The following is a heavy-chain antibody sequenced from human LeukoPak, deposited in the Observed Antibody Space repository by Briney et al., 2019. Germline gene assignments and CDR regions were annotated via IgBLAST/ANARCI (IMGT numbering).Heavy chain of an antibody. Sequence: SETLSLTCAVYGGSFSDHYWTWIRQPRGKGLEWIAEIDHSGRTNYNPSLKSRVIISVDTSKMQFSLNLTSVTAADTALYYCAKGQAIATRSFFWDSWGQGTLVTVSS. CDR2: IDHSGRT. J-gene: IGHJ4*02. CDR1: GGSFSDHY. CDR3: AKGQAIATRSFFWDS. V-gene: IGHV4-34*01. D-gene: IGHD6-6*01.